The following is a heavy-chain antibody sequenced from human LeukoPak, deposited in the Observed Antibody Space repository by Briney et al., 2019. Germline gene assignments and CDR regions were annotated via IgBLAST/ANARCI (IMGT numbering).Heavy chain of an antibody. Sequence: GGSLRLSCAASGFTFNNYAMSWVRQASGKGLEWVSVISDSGGSTYYADPVKGRFTMSRDNSKNTLYLQINSLRAEDTAVYYCARLPYCTGGVCYSFVNWGQGTLVTVSS. CDR3: ARLPYCTGGVCYSFVN. CDR1: GFTFNNYA. CDR2: ISDSGGST. D-gene: IGHD2-8*02. V-gene: IGHV3-23*01. J-gene: IGHJ4*02.